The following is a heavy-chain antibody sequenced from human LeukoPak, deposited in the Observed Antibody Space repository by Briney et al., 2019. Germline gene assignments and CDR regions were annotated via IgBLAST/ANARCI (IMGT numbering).Heavy chain of an antibody. Sequence: PSETLSLTCAVYGGSFSGYYWSWIRQPPGKGLEWIGEVNHSGSTNYNPSLKSRVTISVDTSKNQFSLKLSSVTAADTAVYYCARDWEILTGIDCFDPWGQGTVVIVSS. CDR2: VNHSGST. J-gene: IGHJ5*02. V-gene: IGHV4-34*01. D-gene: IGHD3-9*01. CDR3: ARDWEILTGIDCFDP. CDR1: GGSFSGYY.